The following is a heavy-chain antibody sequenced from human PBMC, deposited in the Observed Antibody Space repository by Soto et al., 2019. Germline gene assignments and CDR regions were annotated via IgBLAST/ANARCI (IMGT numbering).Heavy chain of an antibody. Sequence: ASVKVSCKASGYTFTSYGISWVRQAPGQGLEWMGWISAYNGNTNYAQKLQGRVTMTTDTSTSTAYMELRSLRSDDTAVYYCARLAGYPELVAFFDYWGQGTLVTVSS. CDR3: ARLAGYPELVAFFDY. CDR2: ISAYNGNT. D-gene: IGHD2-8*02. CDR1: GYTFTSYG. J-gene: IGHJ4*02. V-gene: IGHV1-18*01.